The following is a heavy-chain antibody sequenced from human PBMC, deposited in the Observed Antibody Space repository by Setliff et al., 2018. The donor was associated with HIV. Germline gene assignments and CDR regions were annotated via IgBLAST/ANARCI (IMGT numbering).Heavy chain of an antibody. Sequence: ASVKASCKPSGYPFTSYGITWVRQAPGQGLEWMGWISTYHGNTKYALNVQGRVTMTTDASTSTAYMELRSLRSDDTAVYYCARDDSSGLRGAFDIWGQGTMVTVSS. V-gene: IGHV1-18*01. D-gene: IGHD3-22*01. CDR3: ARDDSSGLRGAFDI. CDR2: ISTYHGNT. J-gene: IGHJ3*02. CDR1: GYPFTSYG.